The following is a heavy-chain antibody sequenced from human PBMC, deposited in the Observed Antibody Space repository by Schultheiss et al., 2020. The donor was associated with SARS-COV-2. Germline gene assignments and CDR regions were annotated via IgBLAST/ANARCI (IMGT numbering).Heavy chain of an antibody. CDR2: IYHSGPT. CDR3: ARDEGDLGY. CDR1: GGSVSSSNW. V-gene: IGHV4-4*02. Sequence: SETLSLTCTVSGGSVSSSNWWSWVRQPPGKGLEWIGSIYHSGPTYYNPSLKSRVTISVDTSKNQFSLKLISVTAADTAVYYCARDEGDLGYWGQGTLVTVSS. J-gene: IGHJ4*02.